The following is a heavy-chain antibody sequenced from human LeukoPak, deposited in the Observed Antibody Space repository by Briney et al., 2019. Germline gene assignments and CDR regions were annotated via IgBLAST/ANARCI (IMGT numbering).Heavy chain of an antibody. CDR3: ARVFYYGSGSPYYFDY. V-gene: IGHV3-7*01. J-gene: IGHJ4*02. D-gene: IGHD3-10*01. Sequence: GGSLRLSCAASGFTFSSYSMSWVRQAPGKGLEWVANIKQDGSEKYYVDSVKGRFTISRDNAKNSLYLQMNSLRAEDTAVYYCARVFYYGSGSPYYFDYWGQGTLVTVSS. CDR1: GFTFSSYS. CDR2: IKQDGSEK.